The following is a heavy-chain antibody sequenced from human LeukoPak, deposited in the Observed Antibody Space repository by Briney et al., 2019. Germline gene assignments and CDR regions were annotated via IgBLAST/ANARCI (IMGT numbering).Heavy chain of an antibody. V-gene: IGHV3-15*01. J-gene: IGHJ4*02. Sequence: GGSLRLSCTGSGFTFNYAWMSWVRQAPGKGLEWIGLIKTQTDGGTTDYATPVKGRFSISRDDSRNTLYLQMNSLKAEDTAIYYCTTKLLWGQGTQVTVSS. CDR3: TTKLL. D-gene: IGHD3-10*01. CDR2: IKTQTDGGTT. CDR1: GFTFNYAW.